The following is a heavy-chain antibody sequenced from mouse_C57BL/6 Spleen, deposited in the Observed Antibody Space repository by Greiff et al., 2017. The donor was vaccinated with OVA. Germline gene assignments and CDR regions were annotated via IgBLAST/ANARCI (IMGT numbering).Heavy chain of an antibody. Sequence: EVQVVESGPGLVKPSQSLSLTCSVTGYSFTSGYFWNWIRQLAGNKLEWVGFISYDGSNNYNPSLKNRIPITRDTSKNQFFLKLKSVTTEDTAADYCARDGSSGVYAMDYWGQGTSVTVSS. CDR1: GYSFTSGYF. J-gene: IGHJ4*01. CDR3: ARDGSSGVYAMDY. V-gene: IGHV3-6*01. CDR2: ISYDGSN. D-gene: IGHD1-1*01.